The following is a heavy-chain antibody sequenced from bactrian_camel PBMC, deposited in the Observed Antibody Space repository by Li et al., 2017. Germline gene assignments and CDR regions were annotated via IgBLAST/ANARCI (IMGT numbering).Heavy chain of an antibody. V-gene: IGHV3S5*01. Sequence: HVQLVESGGGLVQPGGSLRLSCAASGFAIGSSHMSWVRQAPGKGLEWVSAVYVNGRGTGYADSVKGRFTISRDNAKNTVYLLMNSLKPEDTAVYYCAAQAERSGLCLPYKHWGRGTQVTVS. CDR3: AAQAERSGLCLPYKH. D-gene: IGHD2*01. J-gene: IGHJ4*01. CDR2: VYVNGRGT. CDR1: GFAIGSSH.